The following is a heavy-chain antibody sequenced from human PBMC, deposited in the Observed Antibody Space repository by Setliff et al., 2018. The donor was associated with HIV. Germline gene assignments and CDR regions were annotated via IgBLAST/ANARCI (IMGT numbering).Heavy chain of an antibody. D-gene: IGHD3-9*01. V-gene: IGHV3-48*03. J-gene: IGHJ4*02. CDR1: GFAFSSSG. Sequence: GGSLRLSCAASGFAFSSSGMNWVRQAPGKGLEWVSYISSSGSSIYYGDSGKGRFTISRDNAKNSLYLQMNSLRAEDTAVYYCAKNDILTGYYKGVDYWGQGTLVTVSS. CDR2: ISSSGSSI. CDR3: AKNDILTGYYKGVDY.